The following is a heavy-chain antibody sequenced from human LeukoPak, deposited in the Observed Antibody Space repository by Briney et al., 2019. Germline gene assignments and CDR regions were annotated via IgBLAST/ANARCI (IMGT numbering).Heavy chain of an antibody. CDR2: IYYSGST. J-gene: IGHJ6*03. CDR3: ARVLRVPDYYYYMDV. CDR1: GGSISSYY. Sequence: SETLSLTCTVSGGSISSYYWSWIRQPPGKGLEWIGYIYYSGSTNYNPSLKSRVTISVDTSKNQFSLKLSSVTAADTAVYYCARVLRVPDYYYYMDVWGKGTTVTISS. V-gene: IGHV4-59*01. D-gene: IGHD2-15*01.